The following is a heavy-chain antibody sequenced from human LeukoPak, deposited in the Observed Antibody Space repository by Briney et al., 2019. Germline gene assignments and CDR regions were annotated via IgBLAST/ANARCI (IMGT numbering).Heavy chain of an antibody. CDR1: GFTFRNYW. D-gene: IGHD5-18*01. CDR2: IDYYGSDT. J-gene: IGHJ3*02. CDR3: ARGGYHDGFDI. Sequence: GSLRPSCAASGFTFRNYWIHWVRQAPREGVVGNSGIDYYGSDTIYPDSLKGRFTISRDNPKNKLSLKMNCLTAAHTAVFYCARGGYHDGFDIWGQGTLVTVSS. V-gene: IGHV3-74*01.